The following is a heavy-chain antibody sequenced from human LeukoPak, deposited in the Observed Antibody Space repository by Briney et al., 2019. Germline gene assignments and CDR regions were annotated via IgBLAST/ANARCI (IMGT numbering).Heavy chain of an antibody. CDR1: GFTFTIYS. CDR2: FSVSSSYI. D-gene: IGHD3-3*01. Sequence: GGSLRLSCAASGFTFTIYSMNWVRQAPGKGLEWVSSFSVSSSYINYADSVKGRFTISRDNAKNSLYLQMNSLRAEDTAVYYCARGADFWSGYSRGYYMDVWGKGTTVTVSS. V-gene: IGHV3-21*01. CDR3: ARGADFWSGYSRGYYMDV. J-gene: IGHJ6*03.